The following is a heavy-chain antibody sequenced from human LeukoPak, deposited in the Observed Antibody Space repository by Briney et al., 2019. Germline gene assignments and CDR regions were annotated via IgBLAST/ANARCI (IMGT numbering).Heavy chain of an antibody. Sequence: GGSLRLSCAASGFSLRNHGMNWVRQAPGKGLEWVAVVSHDGSAKFYADSVKGRFTISRDNPNNILYLQMNSLRPEDTAVYYCARDSAYYGSGTYSMGYWYFGLWGRGTLVTVSS. V-gene: IGHV3-30*03. D-gene: IGHD3-10*01. CDR2: VSHDGSAK. CDR1: GFSLRNHG. CDR3: ARDSAYYGSGTYSMGYWYFGL. J-gene: IGHJ2*01.